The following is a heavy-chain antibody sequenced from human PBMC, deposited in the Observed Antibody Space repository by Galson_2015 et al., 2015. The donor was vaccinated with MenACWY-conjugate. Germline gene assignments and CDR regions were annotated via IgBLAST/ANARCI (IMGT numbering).Heavy chain of an antibody. CDR1: GYTFNTYY. CDR2: INPYSGST. Sequence: SVKVSCKASGYTFNTYYMHWVRQAPGQGLEWVGIINPYSGSTTYAQKFQGRVTMTRDTSTSTVYMELSSLRSEDTAVYYCARGRGSYYYGMDVWGQGTTVTVSS. J-gene: IGHJ6*02. CDR3: ARGRGSYYYGMDV. D-gene: IGHD1-26*01. V-gene: IGHV1-46*02.